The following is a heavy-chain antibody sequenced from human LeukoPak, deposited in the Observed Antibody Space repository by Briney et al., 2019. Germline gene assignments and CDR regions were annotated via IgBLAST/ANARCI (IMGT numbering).Heavy chain of an antibody. CDR2: IYSGGST. D-gene: IGHD4-17*01. CDR1: GFTVSSNY. Sequence: GGSLRLSCAASGFTVSSNYMSWVRQAPGKGLEWVSVIYSGGSTYYADSVKGRFTISRDNSKNTLFLRMNSLRAEDTAVYYCAKDNRGTVTTYCDYWGQGTLVTVSS. V-gene: IGHV3-53*01. CDR3: AKDNRGTVTTYCDY. J-gene: IGHJ4*02.